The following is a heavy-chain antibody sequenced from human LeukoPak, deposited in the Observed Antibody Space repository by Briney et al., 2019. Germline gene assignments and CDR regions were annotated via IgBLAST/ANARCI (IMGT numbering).Heavy chain of an antibody. V-gene: IGHV3-21*01. J-gene: IGHJ4*02. CDR2: IRFTGSYI. D-gene: IGHD3-3*01. CDR1: GFTFSSYS. CDR3: VSGALQSGYNFDY. Sequence: GGSLRLSCAASGFTFSSYSMNWVRKAPGRGLEWVSSIRFTGSYIYYADSVKGRFTISRDDAKNTLYLQMNSLRAEDTAVYYCVSGALQSGYNFDYWGPGALVTVSS.